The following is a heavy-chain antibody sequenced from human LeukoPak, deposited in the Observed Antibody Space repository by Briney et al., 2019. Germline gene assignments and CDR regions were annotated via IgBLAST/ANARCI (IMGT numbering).Heavy chain of an antibody. CDR2: INHSGST. D-gene: IGHD2-15*01. Sequence: PSETLSLTCAVYGGSFSGYYWSWIRQPPGKGLEWIGEINHSGSTNYNPSLKSRVTISVDTSKNQFSLKLSSVTAADTAEYYCASGVTGVVADVGYFDYWGQGTLVTVSS. V-gene: IGHV4-34*01. CDR1: GGSFSGYY. J-gene: IGHJ4*02. CDR3: ASGVTGVVADVGYFDY.